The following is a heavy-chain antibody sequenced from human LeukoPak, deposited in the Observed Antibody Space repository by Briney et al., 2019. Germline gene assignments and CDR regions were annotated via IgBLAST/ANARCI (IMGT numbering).Heavy chain of an antibody. Sequence: PSETLSLTCTVSGGSISSYYWSWIRQPPGKGLEWIGYIYYSGSTNYNPSLKSRVTISVDTSKNQFSLKLSSVTAADTAVYYCARVYVNYYDIPNAFDIWGQGTMVTVSS. J-gene: IGHJ3*02. CDR1: GGSISSYY. V-gene: IGHV4-59*12. CDR2: IYYSGST. D-gene: IGHD3-22*01. CDR3: ARVYVNYYDIPNAFDI.